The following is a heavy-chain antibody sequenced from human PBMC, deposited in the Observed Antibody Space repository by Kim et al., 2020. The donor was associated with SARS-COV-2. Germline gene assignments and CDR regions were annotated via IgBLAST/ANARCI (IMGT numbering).Heavy chain of an antibody. CDR2: ISSSSSYT. D-gene: IGHD3-3*01. CDR3: ARAVLRFLEWTPSPYYFDY. J-gene: IGHJ4*02. V-gene: IGHV3-11*05. Sequence: GGSLRLSCAASGFTFSDYYMSWIRQAPGKGLEWVSYISSSSSYTNYADSVKGRFTISRDNAKNSLYLQMNSLRAEDTAVYYCARAVLRFLEWTPSPYYFDYWGQGTLVTVSS. CDR1: GFTFSDYY.